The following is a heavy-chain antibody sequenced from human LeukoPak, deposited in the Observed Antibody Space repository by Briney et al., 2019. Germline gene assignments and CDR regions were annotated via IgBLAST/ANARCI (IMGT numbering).Heavy chain of an antibody. Sequence: GESLKISCKGSGYSFTSDWITWVRQMPGKGLEWMGRIDPSDSYTNYNPSSQGHVTISADKSISTAYLQWSSLKASDTAMYYCARARYCSGGSCYAEYWGQGTLVTVSS. CDR3: ARARYCSGGSCYAEY. J-gene: IGHJ4*02. V-gene: IGHV5-10-1*01. CDR2: IDPSDSYT. CDR1: GYSFTSDW. D-gene: IGHD2-15*01.